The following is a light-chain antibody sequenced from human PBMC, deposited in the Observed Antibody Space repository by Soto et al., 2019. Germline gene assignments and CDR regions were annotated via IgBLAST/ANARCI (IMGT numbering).Light chain of an antibody. V-gene: IGLV2-14*01. CDR2: EVS. CDR1: SSDVGGYNY. CDR3: SSYTSSTAYV. Sequence: QSALTQPASVSGSPGQSITISCTGTSSDVGGYNYVSWYQLHPGKAPKLMVYEVSNRPSGVSNRFSGSKSGNTASLTISALQAEDEADYYCSSYTSSTAYVFGTGTKVTVL. J-gene: IGLJ1*01.